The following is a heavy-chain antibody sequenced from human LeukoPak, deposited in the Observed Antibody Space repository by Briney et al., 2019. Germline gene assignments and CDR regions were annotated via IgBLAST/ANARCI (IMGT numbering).Heavy chain of an antibody. Sequence: GGSLRLSCTASGFTFGVYAMSWLRQAPGKGLEWVGFIRSKDYGGTTEYAASVKGRFTISRDDSKSIAYLQMNSLKTEDTAVYYCTRSAGYSSGWYHDYWGQGTLVTVSS. J-gene: IGHJ4*02. CDR3: TRSAGYSSGWYHDY. V-gene: IGHV3-49*03. CDR1: GFTFGVYA. CDR2: IRSKDYGGTT. D-gene: IGHD6-19*01.